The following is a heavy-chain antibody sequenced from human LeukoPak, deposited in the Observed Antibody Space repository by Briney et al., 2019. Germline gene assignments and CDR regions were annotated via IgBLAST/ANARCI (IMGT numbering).Heavy chain of an antibody. V-gene: IGHV3-23*01. J-gene: IGHJ4*02. CDR3: AKDGGDSSGYYYLFFDC. Sequence: PGGSLRLSCAASGFTFSSYAMSWVRQAPGKGLEWVSAISGSGGSTYYADSVKGRFTISRDNSKNTLYLQMNSLRAEDTAVYYCAKDGGDSSGYYYLFFDCWGQGTLVTVSS. CDR1: GFTFSSYA. D-gene: IGHD3-22*01. CDR2: ISGSGGST.